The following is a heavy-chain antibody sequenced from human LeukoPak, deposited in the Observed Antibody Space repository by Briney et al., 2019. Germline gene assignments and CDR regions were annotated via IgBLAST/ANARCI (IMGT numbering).Heavy chain of an antibody. CDR1: TFTFSINS. J-gene: IGHJ4*02. D-gene: IGHD7-27*01. CDR3: ARDIAVKWGLDY. CDR2: ISGSSSYI. Sequence: GGSLRLSCAVSTFTFSINSMNWVRQAPGKGLEWVSSISGSSSYIYYADSVKGRFTISRHNAKNSLYLQMNSLRAEDTAVYYCARDIAVKWGLDYWGQGTLVTVSS. V-gene: IGHV3-21*01.